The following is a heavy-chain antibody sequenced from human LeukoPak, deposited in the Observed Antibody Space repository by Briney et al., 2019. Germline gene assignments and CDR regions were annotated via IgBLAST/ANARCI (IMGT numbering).Heavy chain of an antibody. Sequence: ASVKVSCKAFGYTFTSYGISWVRQAPGQGLEWMGWISGYNGNTNYAQKVQGRVNMTTDTSTSTAYMELRSLRSDDTAVYYCARAPRGYSYGYLDFWGQGSLVTVSS. CDR2: ISGYNGNT. CDR3: ARAPRGYSYGYLDF. V-gene: IGHV1-18*04. D-gene: IGHD5-18*01. J-gene: IGHJ4*02. CDR1: GYTFTSYG.